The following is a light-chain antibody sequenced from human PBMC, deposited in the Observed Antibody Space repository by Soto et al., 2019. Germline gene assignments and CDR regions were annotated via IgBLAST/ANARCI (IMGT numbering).Light chain of an antibody. CDR2: EAS. J-gene: IGKJ1*01. V-gene: IGKV1-5*03. CDR1: QSISDL. Sequence: DIQMTRSPSTLSASVGDRVTITCRASQSISDLVAWYQQKPGKAPKLLIYEASSLKSGVPSRFSGSRSGTEYTLTISSLQPDDFATYYCQQYNGYWTFGQGTKVEIK. CDR3: QQYNGYWT.